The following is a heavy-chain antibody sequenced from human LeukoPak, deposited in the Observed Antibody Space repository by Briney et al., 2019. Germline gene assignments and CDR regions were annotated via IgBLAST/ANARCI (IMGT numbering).Heavy chain of an antibody. CDR3: ARDEDLGWERHFDY. CDR1: GGTFCSYA. CDR2: IIPIFGTA. J-gene: IGHJ4*02. D-gene: IGHD1-26*01. V-gene: IGHV1-69*13. Sequence: ASVKVSCKASGGTFCSYAISWVRQAPGQGLEWMGGIIPIFGTANYAQKFQGRVTITADESTSTAYMELSSLRSEDTAVYYCARDEDLGWERHFDYWGQGTLVTVSS.